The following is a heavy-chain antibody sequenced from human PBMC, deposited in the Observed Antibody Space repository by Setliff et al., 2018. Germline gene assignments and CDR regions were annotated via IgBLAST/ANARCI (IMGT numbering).Heavy chain of an antibody. CDR3: ARDRTAYNYGMDV. D-gene: IGHD5-18*01. CDR2: VYYTGTT. Sequence: ASETLSLTCTVSGGSIRNYYWNWIRQPPGKGLEWIGYVYYTGTTNYDPSLKSRVTISVDPSKNQVSLKLSSATAADTAVYYCARDRTAYNYGMDVWGQGTTVTVSS. V-gene: IGHV4-59*01. CDR1: GGSIRNYY. J-gene: IGHJ6*02.